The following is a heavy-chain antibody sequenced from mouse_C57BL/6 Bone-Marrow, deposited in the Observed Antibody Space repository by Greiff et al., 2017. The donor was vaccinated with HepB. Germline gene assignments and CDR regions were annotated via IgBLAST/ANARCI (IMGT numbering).Heavy chain of an antibody. D-gene: IGHD2-3*01. J-gene: IGHJ2*01. CDR1: GYSITSGYD. Sequence: VQLKESGPGMVKPSQSLSLTCTVTGYSITSGYDWHWIRHFPGNKLEWMGYISYSGSTNYNPSLKSRISITHDTSKNHFFLKLNSVTTEDTATYYCARERDGLGTFDYWGQGTTLTVAS. CDR2: ISYSGST. V-gene: IGHV3-1*01. CDR3: ARERDGLGTFDY.